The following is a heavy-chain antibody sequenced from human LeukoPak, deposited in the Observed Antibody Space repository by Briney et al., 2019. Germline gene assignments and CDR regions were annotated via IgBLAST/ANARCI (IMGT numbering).Heavy chain of an antibody. CDR3: AKLTTGGYCDSTSCYAGFEY. Sequence: GGPLRLSCAASGFIFRDYAMSWVRKVPGMGLEWVSAIIDDGSRTYYADSVKGRLTISRDNSKSMLYLQMNSLSADDTAIYYCAKLTTGGYCDSTSCYAGFEYWGQGALVTVSS. D-gene: IGHD2-2*03. V-gene: IGHV3-23*01. CDR2: IIDDGSRT. J-gene: IGHJ4*02. CDR1: GFIFRDYA.